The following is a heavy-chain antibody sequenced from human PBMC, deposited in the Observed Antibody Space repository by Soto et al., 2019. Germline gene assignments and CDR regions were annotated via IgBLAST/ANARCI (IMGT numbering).Heavy chain of an antibody. CDR1: GFRFSDHS. J-gene: IGHJ4*02. Sequence: ESGGGLVSPGGSLRLSCVASGFRFSDHSVTWVRQSPGKGLQWIAYISSGSDNIYYAESVRGRFTVSRDNAKNALFLQMNSLRDDDTATYYCARLPKGSLVTAWGQGTRVTVSS. CDR3: ARLPKGSLVTA. V-gene: IGHV3-48*02. CDR2: ISSGSDNI. D-gene: IGHD2-21*02.